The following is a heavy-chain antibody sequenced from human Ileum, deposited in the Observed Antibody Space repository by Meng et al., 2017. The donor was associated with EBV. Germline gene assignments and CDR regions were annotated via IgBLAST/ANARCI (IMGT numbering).Heavy chain of an antibody. Sequence: QRRVWGPGLVNPSGTLSLTCAGSGGSISSSNWWSWVRQPPGKGLEWIGEIYHSGSTNYNPSLKSRVTISVDKSKNQFSLNLSSVTAADTAVYYCARVGQWLPIDYWGQGTLVTVSS. D-gene: IGHD6-19*01. CDR1: GGSISSSNW. J-gene: IGHJ4*02. CDR2: IYHSGST. V-gene: IGHV4-4*02. CDR3: ARVGQWLPIDY.